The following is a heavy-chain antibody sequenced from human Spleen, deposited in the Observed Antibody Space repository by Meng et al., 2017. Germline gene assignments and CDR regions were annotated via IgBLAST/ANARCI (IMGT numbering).Heavy chain of an antibody. D-gene: IGHD2/OR15-2a*01. V-gene: IGHV3-74*01. J-gene: IGHJ4*02. CDR1: GFTFSTYW. CDR2: IDPDGTTT. CDR3: ARADYYFLSDY. Sequence: GGSLRLSCAASGFTFSTYWMHWVRQAPGKGLVWVARIDPDGTTTTYADSVKGRFTISRDNAKNTLYLKVNSLRAEDTAVYYCARADYYFLSDYWGQGTRVTVSS.